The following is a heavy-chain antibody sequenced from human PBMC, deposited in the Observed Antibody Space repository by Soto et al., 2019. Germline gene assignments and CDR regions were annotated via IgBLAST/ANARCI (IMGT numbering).Heavy chain of an antibody. CDR2: ISSSGSTI. CDR3: ARESSIYYDSSGYYYGHYYGMDV. CDR1: GFTFSSYE. D-gene: IGHD3-22*01. Sequence: PVGSLRLSCAASGFTFSSYEMNWVRQAPGKGLEWVSYISSSGSTIYYADSVKGRFTISRDNTKNSLYLQMNSLRAEDTAVYYCARESSIYYDSSGYYYGHYYGMDVWGQGTTVTVSS. V-gene: IGHV3-48*03. J-gene: IGHJ6*02.